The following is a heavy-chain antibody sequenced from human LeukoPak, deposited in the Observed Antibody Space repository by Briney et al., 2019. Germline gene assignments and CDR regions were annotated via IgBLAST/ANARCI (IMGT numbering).Heavy chain of an antibody. Sequence: GGSLRLSCAASGFTFSSYSMNWVRHAPGKGLEWVSSITSSSSYIYYADSVKGRFTISRDNAKNSLYLQMNSLRAEDTAVYYCARHVVAVGFDYWGQGTLVTVSS. CDR1: GFTFSSYS. J-gene: IGHJ4*02. CDR2: ITSSSSYI. V-gene: IGHV3-21*01. D-gene: IGHD3-22*01. CDR3: ARHVVAVGFDY.